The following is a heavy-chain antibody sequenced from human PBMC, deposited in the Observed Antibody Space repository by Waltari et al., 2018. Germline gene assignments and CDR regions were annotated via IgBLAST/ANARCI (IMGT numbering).Heavy chain of an antibody. Sequence: QVQLQQWGAGLLKPSETLSLTCAVYGGSFSDYYWSWIRQPPGKGLEWIGEINHSGSSNYNPSLKSRLTISVDTSKNQFSLRLGSVTAADTAVYYCARGPIFGSGNYYNYGMDVWGQGTTVTVSS. CDR1: GGSFSDYY. J-gene: IGHJ6*02. CDR2: INHSGSS. CDR3: ARGPIFGSGNYYNYGMDV. V-gene: IGHV4-34*02. D-gene: IGHD3-10*01.